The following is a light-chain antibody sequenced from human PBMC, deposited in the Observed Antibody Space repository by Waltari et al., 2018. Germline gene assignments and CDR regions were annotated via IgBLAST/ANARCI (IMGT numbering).Light chain of an antibody. V-gene: IGKV3-11*01. CDR2: DAS. CDR3: QQRSNWPLT. CDR1: QSVSSY. J-gene: IGKJ4*01. Sequence: ELVLTQEPATLSSAPGVRATLSCRASQSVSSYLAWYQQKPGQAPRLLIYDASNRATGIPARFSGSGSGTDFTLTISSLEPEDFAVYYCQQRSNWPLTFGGGTKVEIK.